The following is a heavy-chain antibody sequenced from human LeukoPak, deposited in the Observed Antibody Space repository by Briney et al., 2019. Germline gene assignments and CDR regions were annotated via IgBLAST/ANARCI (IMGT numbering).Heavy chain of an antibody. V-gene: IGHV5-10-1*01. CDR1: GYSFTSYW. D-gene: IGHD2-21*02. J-gene: IGHJ4*02. Sequence: LGESLKISCKGSGYSFTSYWISWVRQMPGKGLEWMGRIDPSDSYTNYSPSFQGHVTISADKSISTAYLQWSSLKASDTAMYYCARLPHYCGGDCYLGAPEMIYWGQGTLVTVSS. CDR3: ARLPHYCGGDCYLGAPEMIY. CDR2: IDPSDSYT.